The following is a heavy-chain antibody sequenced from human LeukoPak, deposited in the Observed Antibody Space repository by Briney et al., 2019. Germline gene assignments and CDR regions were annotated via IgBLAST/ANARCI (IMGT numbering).Heavy chain of an antibody. CDR3: ARDWLPALTGYPWFDP. CDR1: GGSFSVYY. Sequence: PSETLSLTCAVYGGSFSVYYWSWIRQPPGKGLEWIGEINHSGSTNYNPSLKSRVTISVDTSKNQFSLKLSSVTAADTAVYYCARDWLPALTGYPWFDPWGQGTLVTVSS. V-gene: IGHV4-34*01. CDR2: INHSGST. J-gene: IGHJ5*02. D-gene: IGHD3-9*01.